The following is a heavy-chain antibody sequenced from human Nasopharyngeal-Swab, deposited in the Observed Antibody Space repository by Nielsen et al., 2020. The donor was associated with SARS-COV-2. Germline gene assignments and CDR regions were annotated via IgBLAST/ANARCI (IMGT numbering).Heavy chain of an antibody. J-gene: IGHJ6*02. CDR1: GGSISSYY. Sequence: GSLRLSCTVSGGSISSYYWSWIRQPPGKGLEWIGYIYYSGSTNYNPSLKSRVTISVDTSKNQFSLKLSSVTAADTAVYYCARGADQSDGMDVWGQGTTVTVS. V-gene: IGHV4-59*08. CDR2: IYYSGST. CDR3: ARGADQSDGMDV. D-gene: IGHD4/OR15-4a*01.